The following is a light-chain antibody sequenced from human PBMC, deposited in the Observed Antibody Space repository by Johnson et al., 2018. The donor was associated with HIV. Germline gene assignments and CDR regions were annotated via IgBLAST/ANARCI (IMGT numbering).Light chain of an antibody. CDR1: TSNIGNNY. Sequence: QSVLTQPPSVSAAPGQKVTISCSGSTSNIGNNYVSWYQQLPGTAPKLLIYEKNKRPSGIPDRFSASTSGTSATLVITGLQTGDEAEYYCGTWDSSLSAHFVFGTGTRVTV. CDR2: EKN. V-gene: IGLV1-51*02. J-gene: IGLJ1*01. CDR3: GTWDSSLSAHFV.